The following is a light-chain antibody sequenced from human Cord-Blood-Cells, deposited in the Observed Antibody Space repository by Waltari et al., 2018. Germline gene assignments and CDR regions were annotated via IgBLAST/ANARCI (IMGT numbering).Light chain of an antibody. Sequence: SSELTQDPAVSVALRQSVTMTFQGDSLRSYYASWYQQKPGQPPVLVIYGKNNRPSEIPDRFSGSSSANTASLTITGAQAEDEADYYCNSRDSSGNHWVFGGGTKLTVL. CDR2: GKN. CDR3: NSRDSSGNHWV. J-gene: IGLJ3*02. CDR1: SLRSYY. V-gene: IGLV3-19*01.